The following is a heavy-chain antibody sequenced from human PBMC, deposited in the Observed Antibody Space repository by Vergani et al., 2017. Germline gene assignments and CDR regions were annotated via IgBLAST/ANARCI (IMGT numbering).Heavy chain of an antibody. J-gene: IGHJ4*02. CDR3: ARQRDSRRRGLDY. D-gene: IGHD4-11*01. CDR1: GYSFTSYW. CDR2: IYPGDSDT. Sequence: EVQLVQSGAEVKKPGESLKLPCKGSGYSFTSYWIGWVRQMPGKGLEWMGIIYPGDSDTRYSPSFQGQVTISADKSISTAYLQWSSLKASDTAMYYCARQRDSRRRGLDYWGQGTLVTVSS. V-gene: IGHV5-51*01.